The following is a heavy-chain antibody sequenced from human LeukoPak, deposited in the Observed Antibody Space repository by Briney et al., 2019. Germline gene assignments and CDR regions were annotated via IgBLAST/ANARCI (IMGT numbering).Heavy chain of an antibody. D-gene: IGHD3-22*01. CDR2: ISGYNGYT. Sequence: ASVKVSCKASGYTFTSYGISWVRQAPGQGLEWLGWISGYNGYTHYAHNLQGRVTMTTDTSTSTAYMELRSLRSDDTAVYYCARDEARYSSGYYPNWFDPWGQGTLVTVSS. V-gene: IGHV1-18*01. CDR1: GYTFTSYG. J-gene: IGHJ5*02. CDR3: ARDEARYSSGYYPNWFDP.